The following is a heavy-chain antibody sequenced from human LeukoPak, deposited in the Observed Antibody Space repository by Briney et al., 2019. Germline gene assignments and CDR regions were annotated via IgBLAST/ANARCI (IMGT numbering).Heavy chain of an antibody. V-gene: IGHV1-69*13. CDR2: IIPIFGTA. CDR1: GGTFSSYA. D-gene: IGHD3-9*01. CDR3: ARSPNFDWLPIDY. J-gene: IGHJ4*02. Sequence: SVKVSCKASGGTFSSYAISWVRQAPGQGLEWMGGIIPIFGTANCAQKFQGRVTITADESTSTAYMELSSLRSEDTAVYYCARSPNFDWLPIDYWGQGTLVTVSS.